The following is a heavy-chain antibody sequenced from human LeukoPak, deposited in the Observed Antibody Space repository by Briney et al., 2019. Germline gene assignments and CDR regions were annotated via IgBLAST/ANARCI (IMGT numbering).Heavy chain of an antibody. D-gene: IGHD2-15*01. CDR3: ARELPGYYMDV. CDR1: GFTFSSYW. Sequence: PGGSLRLSCAASGFTFSSYWVSWVRQAPGKGLEWVANIKQDGSEKYYVDSVKGRFTISRDNAKNSLYLQMNSLRAEDTAVYYCARELPGYYMDVWGKGTTVTVSS. J-gene: IGHJ6*03. CDR2: IKQDGSEK. V-gene: IGHV3-7*01.